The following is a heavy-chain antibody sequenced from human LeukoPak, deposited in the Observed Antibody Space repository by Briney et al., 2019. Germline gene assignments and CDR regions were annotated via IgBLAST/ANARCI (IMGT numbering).Heavy chain of an antibody. CDR3: AKYNGKYLDY. V-gene: IGHV3-21*04. CDR1: GFTFSSYS. Sequence: GGSLRLSCAASGFTFSSYSMNWVRQAPGKGLEWVSSISSSSSYIYYADSVKGRFTISRDNAKNSLYLQMNSLRAEDTAVYYCAKYNGKYLDYWGQGTLVTVSS. CDR2: ISSSSSYI. D-gene: IGHD1-26*01. J-gene: IGHJ4*02.